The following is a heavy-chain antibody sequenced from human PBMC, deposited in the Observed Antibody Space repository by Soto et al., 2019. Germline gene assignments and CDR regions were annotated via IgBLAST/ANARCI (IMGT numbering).Heavy chain of an antibody. CDR1: GYTFTSYY. V-gene: IGHV1-2*04. CDR3: AGERGHGDYAEIPYYYGMDV. J-gene: IGHJ6*02. CDR2: INPNTGGT. D-gene: IGHD4-17*01. Sequence: ASVKVSCKASGYTFTSYYVHWVRQAPGQGLEWMGWINPNTGGTNYAQKFQGWVTMTRDTSISTAYMELSRLRSDDTAVYYCAGERGHGDYAEIPYYYGMDVWGQGTTVTVSS.